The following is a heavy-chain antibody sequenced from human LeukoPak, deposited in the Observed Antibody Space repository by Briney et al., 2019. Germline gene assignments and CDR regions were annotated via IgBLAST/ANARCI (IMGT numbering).Heavy chain of an antibody. CDR1: GYTFTSYG. D-gene: IGHD3-3*01. V-gene: IGHV1-18*01. CDR3: ARDRVIFGVANVAYYYGMDV. CDR2: ISAYNGNT. Sequence: ASVKVSCKASGYTFTSYGISWVRQAPGQGLEWMGWISAYNGNTNYAQKLQGRVTMTTDTSTSTAYMELRSLRSDDTAVYYCARDRVIFGVANVAYYYGMDVWGQGTTVTVSS. J-gene: IGHJ6*02.